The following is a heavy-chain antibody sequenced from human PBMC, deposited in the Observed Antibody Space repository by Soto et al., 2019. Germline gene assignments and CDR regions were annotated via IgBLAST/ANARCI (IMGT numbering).Heavy chain of an antibody. CDR3: AILGESSSWGLDG. CDR1: GGSISSSNYY. CDR2: IYYSGST. D-gene: IGHD6-13*01. Sequence: PSETLSLTCTASGGSISSSNYYWGWIRQPPGKGLEWIGSIYYSGSTYYNPSLKSRVTISVDTSKNQFSLKLSSVTAADTAVYYGAILGESSSWGLDGWGQGTTVTVSS. V-gene: IGHV4-39*01. J-gene: IGHJ6*02.